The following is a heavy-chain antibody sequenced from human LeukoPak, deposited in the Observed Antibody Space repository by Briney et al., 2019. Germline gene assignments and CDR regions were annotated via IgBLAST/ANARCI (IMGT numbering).Heavy chain of an antibody. CDR3: AIMHRYYDGSGYWVQ. J-gene: IGHJ4*02. Sequence: GGSLRLFCAASGFTFSSYAMSWVRQAPGKGLEWVSGISTTGGSTSYADSVKGRFTISRDNPRNTLYMQMNSLRDEDTAVYYCAIMHRYYDGSGYWVQWGQGTLVTVSS. V-gene: IGHV3-23*01. CDR2: ISTTGGST. CDR1: GFTFSSYA. D-gene: IGHD3-22*01.